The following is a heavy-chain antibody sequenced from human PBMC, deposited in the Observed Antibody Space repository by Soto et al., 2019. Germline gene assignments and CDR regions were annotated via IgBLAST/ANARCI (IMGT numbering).Heavy chain of an antibody. V-gene: IGHV4-4*02. CDR3: ARLKTYDILNKSDY. Sequence: QVQLQEWGTGLVKPLGTLSLTCAVSGASIGTSNWWSWVRQCPGKGLEWIGEIHDSGSTEYNPSLKSRVTISLDKSKNQFSLNVSSVTAADTAVYYCARLKTYDILNKSDYWGQGSLVTVSS. D-gene: IGHD3-9*01. CDR2: IHDSGST. J-gene: IGHJ4*02. CDR1: GASIGTSNW.